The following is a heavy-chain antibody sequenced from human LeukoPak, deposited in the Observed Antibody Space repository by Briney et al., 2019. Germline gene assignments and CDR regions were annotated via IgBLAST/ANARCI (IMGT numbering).Heavy chain of an antibody. CDR1: GYSISSGYY. J-gene: IGHJ4*02. Sequence: SETLSLTCAVSGYSISSGYYWGWIRQPPGKGLEWIGSIYHSGSTYYNPPLKSRVTISVDTSKNQFSLKLSSVTAADTAVYYCARLRYSGSYYPLFDYWGQGTLVTVSS. CDR3: ARLRYSGSYYPLFDY. V-gene: IGHV4-38-2*01. D-gene: IGHD1-26*01. CDR2: IYHSGST.